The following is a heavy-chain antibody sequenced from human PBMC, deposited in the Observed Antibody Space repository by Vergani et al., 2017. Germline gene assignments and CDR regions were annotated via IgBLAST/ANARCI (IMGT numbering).Heavy chain of an antibody. CDR3: ASRVSAGGGLDT. Sequence: VQLVESGGGLVKPGGSLRLSCGASGFTFKNNTMTWVRQSPGKGLEWVSSIISTGATINYADSVKGRFTISRDNAKKFLYLQMNNLRAEDTALYYCASRVSAGGGLDTWGQGTLVTVS. J-gene: IGHJ5*02. D-gene: IGHD2-15*01. CDR1: GFTFKNNT. V-gene: IGHV3-21*02. CDR2: IISTGATI.